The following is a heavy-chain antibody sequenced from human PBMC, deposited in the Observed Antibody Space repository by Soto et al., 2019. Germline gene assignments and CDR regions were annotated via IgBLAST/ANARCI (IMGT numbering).Heavy chain of an antibody. CDR3: ARGGWVVRGPIDY. J-gene: IGHJ4*02. Sequence: QVQLVQSGPEVKKPGSSVKVSCRASGGTFSKYAISWMRQAPGQGLEWMGGIIPMSGTANYAQNFQGRVTFTADKFTTTAYMELSSLRFEDTAVYFCARGGWVVRGPIDYWGQGTLVTVSS. D-gene: IGHD3-10*01. CDR1: GGTFSKYA. V-gene: IGHV1-69*06. CDR2: IIPMSGTA.